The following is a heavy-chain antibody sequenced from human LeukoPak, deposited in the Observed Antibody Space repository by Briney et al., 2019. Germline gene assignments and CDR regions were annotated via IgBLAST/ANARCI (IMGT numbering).Heavy chain of an antibody. Sequence: PSETLSLTCTVSGGSISSYYWSWIRQPPGKGLEWIGYIYYSGSTNYNPSLKSRVTISVDTSKNQFSLKLSSVTAADTAVYYCARGGGYCTNNVCPPWFDPWGQGALATVSS. CDR3: ARGGGYCTNNVCPPWFDP. D-gene: IGHD2-8*01. CDR2: IYYSGST. J-gene: IGHJ5*02. CDR1: GGSISSYY. V-gene: IGHV4-59*12.